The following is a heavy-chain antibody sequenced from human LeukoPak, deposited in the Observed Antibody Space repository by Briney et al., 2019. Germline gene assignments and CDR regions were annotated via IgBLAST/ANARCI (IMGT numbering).Heavy chain of an antibody. Sequence: GGSLRLSCAASGFTLSNAWMSWVRQAPGKGLEWVGRIKSKTDGGTTDYAAPVKGRFTISRDDSKNTRYLQMNSPKTEDTALYYCTTDLHYDSSGVFDYWGQGTLVTVSS. CDR3: TTDLHYDSSGVFDY. CDR2: IKSKTDGGTT. V-gene: IGHV3-15*01. D-gene: IGHD3-22*01. J-gene: IGHJ4*02. CDR1: GFTLSNAW.